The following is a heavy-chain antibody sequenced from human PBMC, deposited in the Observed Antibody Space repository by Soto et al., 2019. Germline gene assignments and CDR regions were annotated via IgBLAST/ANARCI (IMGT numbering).Heavy chain of an antibody. CDR3: ARGDYYYMDV. J-gene: IGHJ6*03. CDR1: GGSISSGGYY. V-gene: IGHV4-31*03. Sequence: SETLSLTCTVSGGSISSGGYYWSWIRQHPGKGLEWIGYIYYSGSTYYNPSLKSRVTISVDTSKNQFSLKLSSVTAADTDVYYCARGDYYYMDVWGKGTTVTGS. CDR2: IYYSGST.